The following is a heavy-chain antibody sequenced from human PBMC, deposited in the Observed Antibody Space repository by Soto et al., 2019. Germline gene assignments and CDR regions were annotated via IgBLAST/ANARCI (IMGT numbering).Heavy chain of an antibody. D-gene: IGHD3-16*01. CDR3: ATQTISYTWGV. J-gene: IGHJ6*01. CDR1: GAPITTTKW. CDR2: LSRGGVR. V-gene: IGHV4-4*02. Sequence: QVQLQESGPGLVKPSETLSLTCTVSGAPITTTKWWAWVRLPPGKGLEWIGELSRGGVRGSNPSLGLRFTMSLDKSNNHFSLTLTSVTAGDTEIFYCATQTISYTWGVWGGGRSVSVSS.